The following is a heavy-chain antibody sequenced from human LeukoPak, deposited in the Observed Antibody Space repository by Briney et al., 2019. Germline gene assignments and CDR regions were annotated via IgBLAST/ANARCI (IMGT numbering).Heavy chain of an antibody. CDR3: TREGYDRSGYFLDF. CDR1: GGSFSGYY. CDR2: IYPSGRI. J-gene: IGHJ4*02. D-gene: IGHD3-22*01. V-gene: IGHV4-34*01. Sequence: SETLSLTCAVYGGSFSGYYWSWIRQPPGKGFEWLGFIYPSGRIEYSPSLRSRVSFSVATSRMEATVRLRSVTASDTAVYYCTREGYDRSGYFLDFWGQGILVTVSS.